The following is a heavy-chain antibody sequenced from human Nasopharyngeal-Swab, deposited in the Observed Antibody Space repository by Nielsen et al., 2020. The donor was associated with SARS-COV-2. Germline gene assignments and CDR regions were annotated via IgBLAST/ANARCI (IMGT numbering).Heavy chain of an antibody. Sequence: SETLSLTCAVSGGSISSSNWWSWVRTSPGKGLEWIGEIYHSGSTHYNPSLKSRVTISVDKSKNQFSLKLSSVTAADTAVYYCARVRWQWLVKDMRRNYFDYWGQGTLVTVSS. V-gene: IGHV4-4*02. CDR2: IYHSGST. CDR1: GGSISSSNW. D-gene: IGHD6-19*01. CDR3: ARVRWQWLVKDMRRNYFDY. J-gene: IGHJ4*02.